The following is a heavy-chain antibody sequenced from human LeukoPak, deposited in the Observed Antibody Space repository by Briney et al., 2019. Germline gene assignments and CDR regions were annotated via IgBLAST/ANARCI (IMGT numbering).Heavy chain of an antibody. CDR2: INAGNGNT. D-gene: IGHD2-2*01. Sequence: GASVKVSCKASGYTFTSYAVHWVRQAPGQRLEWMGWINAGNGNTKYSQKFQGRVTITRDTSASTAYMELSSLRSEDTAVYYCARFPIVVVPASKSYYYGMDVWGKGTTVTVSS. CDR3: ARFPIVVVPASKSYYYGMDV. CDR1: GYTFTSYA. J-gene: IGHJ6*04. V-gene: IGHV1-3*01.